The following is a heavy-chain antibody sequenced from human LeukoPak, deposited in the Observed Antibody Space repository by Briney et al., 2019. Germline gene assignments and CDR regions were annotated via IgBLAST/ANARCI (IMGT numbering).Heavy chain of an antibody. CDR3: ARRPIAAAGWGYYYYYYGMDV. CDR1: GGTFSSYA. V-gene: IGHV1-69*04. Sequence: SVKVSCKASGGTFSSYAISWVRQAPGQGLEWMGRIIPILGIANYAQKFQGRVTMTRNTSISTAYMELSSLRSEDTAVYYCARRPIAAAGWGYYYYYYGMDVWGQGTTVTVSS. D-gene: IGHD6-13*01. CDR2: IIPILGIA. J-gene: IGHJ6*02.